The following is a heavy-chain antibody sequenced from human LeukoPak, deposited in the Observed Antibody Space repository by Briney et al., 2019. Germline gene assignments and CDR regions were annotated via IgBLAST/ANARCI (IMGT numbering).Heavy chain of an antibody. CDR1: GFTFSSYG. D-gene: IGHD5-24*01. V-gene: IGHV3-33*06. CDR3: AKDRGDGYNNNFDY. CDR2: IWYDGSNK. J-gene: IGHJ4*02. Sequence: PGGSLRLSCAASGFTFSSYGMHWVRQAPGKGLEWVAVIWYDGSNKYYADSVKGRFTISRDNSKNTLYLQMNSLRAEDTAVYCCAKDRGDGYNNNFDYWGQGTLVTVSS.